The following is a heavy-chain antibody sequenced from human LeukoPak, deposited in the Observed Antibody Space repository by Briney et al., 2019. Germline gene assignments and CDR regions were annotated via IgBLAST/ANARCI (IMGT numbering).Heavy chain of an antibody. J-gene: IGHJ6*03. D-gene: IGHD6-13*01. CDR2: MYHSGST. CDR3: ARQGGSSSPHYYYYMDV. CDR1: GYSISIGYY. Sequence: SETLSLTCAVSGYSISIGYYWGWFRQPPGKGLEWIGCMYHSGSTYYNPSLKSRVTISVATSKNQFSLKLSSVTAADTAVYYCARQGGSSSPHYYYYMDVWGKGTTVTVSS. V-gene: IGHV4-38-2*01.